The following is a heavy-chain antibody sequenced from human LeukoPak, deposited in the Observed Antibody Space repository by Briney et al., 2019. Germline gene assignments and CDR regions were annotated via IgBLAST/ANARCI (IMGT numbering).Heavy chain of an antibody. CDR3: ARDGYNYRANAFDI. V-gene: IGHV4-4*08. Sequence: SETLSLTCTVSGGSISSYYWSWIRQPPGKGLEWIGRIYTSGSINYNPSLKSRVTISVDTSKNQFSLKLSSVTAADTAVYYCARDGYNYRANAFDIWGQGTMVTVSS. J-gene: IGHJ3*02. CDR2: IYTSGSI. CDR1: GGSISSYY. D-gene: IGHD5-24*01.